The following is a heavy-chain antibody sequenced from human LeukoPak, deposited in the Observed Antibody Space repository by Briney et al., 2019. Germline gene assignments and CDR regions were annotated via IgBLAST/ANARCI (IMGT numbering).Heavy chain of an antibody. CDR3: ARETPKVPGYYYMDV. V-gene: IGHV3-48*03. CDR1: GFTFSSYE. CDR2: ISSSGSTI. J-gene: IGHJ6*03. Sequence: PGGSLRLSCAASGFTFSSYEMNWVCQAPGKGLEWVSYISSSGSTIYYADSVKGRFTISRDNAKNSLYLQMNSLRAEDTAVYYCARETPKVPGYYYMDVWGKGTTVTVSS.